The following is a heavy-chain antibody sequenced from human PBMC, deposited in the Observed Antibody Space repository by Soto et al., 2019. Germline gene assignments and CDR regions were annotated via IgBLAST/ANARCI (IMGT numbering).Heavy chain of an antibody. Sequence: EVQLVESGGGLVQPGRSLRLSCAVSGFIFEDYGMHWVRQAPGKGLEWVSGISWNSGSKGYADFVKGRFTISRDNAKNSLYLQMSSLRAEDTALYYCVKDTDYGDNSAYFDHWGQGALVTVSS. CDR1: GFIFEDYG. V-gene: IGHV3-9*01. CDR3: VKDTDYGDNSAYFDH. CDR2: ISWNSGSK. D-gene: IGHD4-17*01. J-gene: IGHJ4*02.